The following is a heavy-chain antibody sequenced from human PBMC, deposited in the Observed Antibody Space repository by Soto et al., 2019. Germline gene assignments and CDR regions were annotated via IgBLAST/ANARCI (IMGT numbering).Heavy chain of an antibody. D-gene: IGHD3-22*01. Sequence: SETLSLTCAVYGGSFSGYYWSWIRQPPGEGLEWIGEINHSGSTNYNPSLKSRVTISVDTSKTQFSLKLSSVTAADTAVYYCARGLPGYDDSSGYNWGAAFDIWGQGTMVTVSS. V-gene: IGHV4-34*01. J-gene: IGHJ3*02. CDR1: GGSFSGYY. CDR3: ARGLPGYDDSSGYNWGAAFDI. CDR2: INHSGST.